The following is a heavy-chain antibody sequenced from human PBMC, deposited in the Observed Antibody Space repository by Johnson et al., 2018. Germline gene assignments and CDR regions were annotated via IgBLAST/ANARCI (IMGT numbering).Heavy chain of an antibody. J-gene: IGHJ6*03. CDR3: ARESASSGWYHYYMDV. Sequence: VQLVESGGGLVQPGGSLRLSCAASGFTVSSNYINWVRQAPGKGLEWVSVIFSGGSTYYADSGKGRFTISRDNSKNTLSLQMNSQRAEDTAEYYCARESASSGWYHYYMDVWGKGTTVTVSS. D-gene: IGHD6-19*01. CDR1: GFTVSSNY. V-gene: IGHV3-66*02. CDR2: IFSGGST.